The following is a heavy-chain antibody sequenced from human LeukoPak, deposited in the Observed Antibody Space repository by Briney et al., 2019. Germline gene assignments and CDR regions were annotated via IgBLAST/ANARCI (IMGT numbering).Heavy chain of an antibody. J-gene: IGHJ4*02. V-gene: IGHV4-61*01. CDR1: GGSISSGSYY. CDR3: ARALATMFFDY. CDR2: IDYSGRA. Sequence: SETLSLTCTVSGGSISSGSYYWSWIRQPPGKGLEWIGYIDYSGRANYSPSLKSRVTISLDTSNNQFSLKFNSVTAADTAVYYCARALATMFFDYWGQGTLVTVST. D-gene: IGHD5-12*01.